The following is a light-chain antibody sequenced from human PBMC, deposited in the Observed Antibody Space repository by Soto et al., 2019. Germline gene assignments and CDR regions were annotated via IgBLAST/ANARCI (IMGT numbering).Light chain of an antibody. CDR2: DAS. CDR1: QSVSSY. J-gene: IGKJ3*01. V-gene: IGKV3-11*01. CDR3: QQRSYWPFT. Sequence: EIVLTQSPATLSLSPGERATLSCRASQSVSSYLAWYQQKPGQAPRLLIYDASSRATGIPARFSGSGSGTVFTLTISSLEPEDFAVYYCQQRSYWPFTFGPGTKVEIK.